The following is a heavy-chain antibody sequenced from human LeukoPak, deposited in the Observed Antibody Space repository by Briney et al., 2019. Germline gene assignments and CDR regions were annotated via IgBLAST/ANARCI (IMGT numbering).Heavy chain of an antibody. CDR2: INGDSSYI. D-gene: IGHD3-9*01. Sequence: GGSLRLSCVASGFTFHSYSMNWVRQAPGKGLEWVSSINGDSSYIFFADSLKGRFTISRDNAKNSLYLQMNSLRAEDTALYYCARGSTHYDVLTGYHYYFDYWGQGTLVTVSS. CDR3: ARGSTHYDVLTGYHYYFDY. J-gene: IGHJ4*02. CDR1: GFTFHSYS. V-gene: IGHV3-21*04.